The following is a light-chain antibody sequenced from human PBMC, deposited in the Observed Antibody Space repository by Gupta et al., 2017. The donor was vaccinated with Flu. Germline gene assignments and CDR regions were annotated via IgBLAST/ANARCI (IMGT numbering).Light chain of an antibody. J-gene: IGKJ2*03. CDR3: QQYDNYPYS. Sequence: DIQMTQSPSSLSASVGDRVTITCRASQDISTYLAWFQQKPGNPPKSLIYAASSLQGGVPSKFSGSGSGTDFTLTINSLQPEDFATYYCQQYDNYPYSFGQGTKVEIK. CDR1: QDISTY. CDR2: AAS. V-gene: IGKV1-16*02.